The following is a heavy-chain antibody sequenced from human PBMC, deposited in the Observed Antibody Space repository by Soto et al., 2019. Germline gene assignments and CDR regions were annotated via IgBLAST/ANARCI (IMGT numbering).Heavy chain of an antibody. CDR2: ISTYNGNT. CDR1: GYTFTSYG. Sequence: QVQVMQSGAEVKKPGASVKVSCKASGYTFTSYGISWVRQAPGQGLEWMGWISTYNGNTNYAQKLQGRVTMTTATSSXTANMELRSLRSDDTAVYYCGRDLYQSVFYYGMDVWSQGTTVTVSS. D-gene: IGHD2-2*01. V-gene: IGHV1-18*01. J-gene: IGHJ6*02. CDR3: GRDLYQSVFYYGMDV.